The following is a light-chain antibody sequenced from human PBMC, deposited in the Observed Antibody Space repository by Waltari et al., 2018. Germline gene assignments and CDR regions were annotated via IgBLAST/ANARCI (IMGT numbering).Light chain of an antibody. V-gene: IGKV1-33*01. CDR2: DAS. CDR1: QDISNY. J-gene: IGKJ5*01. CDR3: QQYDNLLIT. Sequence: DIQMTQSPSSLSASVGDRVTITCQASQDISNYLNWSQQKPGKAPKLLIYDASNLETGVPSRFSGSGSGTDFTFTISSLQPEDIATYYCQQYDNLLITFGQGTRLEIK.